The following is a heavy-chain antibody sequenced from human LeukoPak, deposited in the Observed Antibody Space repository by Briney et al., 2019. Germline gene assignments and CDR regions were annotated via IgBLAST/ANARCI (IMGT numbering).Heavy chain of an antibody. V-gene: IGHV4-34*01. J-gene: IGHJ4*02. CDR3: AGGGDPYYFDY. Sequence: PSETLCLTCTVYGGSFSGYYWSWIRQPPGKGLEWIGEINHSGSTNYNPSLKSRVTVSVDTSNNQFSLKLSSVTAADTAVYYCAGGGDPYYFDYWGQGTLVTVSS. CDR2: INHSGST. D-gene: IGHD2-21*02. CDR1: GGSFSGYY.